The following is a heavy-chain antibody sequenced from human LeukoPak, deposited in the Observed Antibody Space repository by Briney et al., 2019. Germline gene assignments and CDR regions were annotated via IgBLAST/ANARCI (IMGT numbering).Heavy chain of an antibody. Sequence: PSETLSLTCTVSGGSISSGDYYWGWIRQPPGTGLEWIGSIYYSGSTYYNPSLKSRVTISVDTSKNQFSLKLSSVTAADTAVYYCTALVRLDIIPPPNYYYYYGMDVWGQGTTVTVSS. J-gene: IGHJ6*02. D-gene: IGHD6-13*01. V-gene: IGHV4-39*01. CDR1: GGSISSGDYY. CDR3: TALVRLDIIPPPNYYYYYGMDV. CDR2: IYYSGST.